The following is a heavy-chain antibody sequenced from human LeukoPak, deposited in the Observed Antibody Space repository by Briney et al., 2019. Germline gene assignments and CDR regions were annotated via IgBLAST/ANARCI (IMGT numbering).Heavy chain of an antibody. V-gene: IGHV5-51*01. CDR2: IFPADSDT. CDR1: GYSFTTYW. Sequence: GESLKISCRASGYSFTTYWIGWVRQMPGKGLEWMGVIFPADSDTRYSPSFQGQVTISADKSISTAYLQWSSLKASDTAMYYCARHVGSSWSTSWGAFDIWGQGTMVTVSS. J-gene: IGHJ3*02. CDR3: ARHVGSSWSTSWGAFDI. D-gene: IGHD6-13*01.